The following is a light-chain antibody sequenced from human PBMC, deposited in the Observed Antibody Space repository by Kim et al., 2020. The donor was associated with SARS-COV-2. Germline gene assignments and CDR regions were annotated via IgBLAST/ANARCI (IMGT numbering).Light chain of an antibody. Sequence: GLEVTIPCSGSSSVVGRYNRVSWYQQPPGTAPKFIIYEVDNRPSGVPDRFSGSKSGNTASLTISGLQAEDEADYYCSSYTSTNTYVFGTGTKVTVL. V-gene: IGLV2-18*02. J-gene: IGLJ1*01. CDR3: SSYTSTNTYV. CDR1: SSVVGRYNR. CDR2: EVD.